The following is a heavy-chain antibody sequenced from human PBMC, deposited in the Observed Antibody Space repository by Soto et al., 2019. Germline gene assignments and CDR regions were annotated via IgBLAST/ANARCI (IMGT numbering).Heavy chain of an antibody. D-gene: IGHD3-3*01. CDR1: GFTFDDYA. Sequence: GGSLRLSCAASGFTFDDYAMHWVRQAPGKGLEWVSGISWNSGSIGYADSVKGRFTISRDNAKNSLYLQMNSLRAEDTALYYCAKDENHLRHDFERDYYYMDVWGKGTTVTVSS. CDR3: AKDENHLRHDFERDYYYMDV. J-gene: IGHJ6*03. V-gene: IGHV3-9*01. CDR2: ISWNSGSI.